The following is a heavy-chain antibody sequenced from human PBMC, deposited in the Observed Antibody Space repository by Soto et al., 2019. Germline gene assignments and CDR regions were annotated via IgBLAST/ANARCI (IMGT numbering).Heavy chain of an antibody. CDR3: ARATTVNSWFVF. Sequence: GESLKISCQGTGYSFATYWISWVRQMPGKGLEWMGRIDPSDSYTNYNPSFQAHVIISADKSIRTAYLQLSSLKASDTAMYYCARATTVNSWFVFWGQGTLVTVSS. CDR1: GYSFATYW. D-gene: IGHD4-17*01. V-gene: IGHV5-10-1*01. CDR2: IDPSDSYT. J-gene: IGHJ5*01.